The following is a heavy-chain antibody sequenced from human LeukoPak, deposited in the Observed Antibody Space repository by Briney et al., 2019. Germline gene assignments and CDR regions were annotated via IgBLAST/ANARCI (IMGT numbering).Heavy chain of an antibody. V-gene: IGHV1-69*13. CDR1: GGTFSSYA. CDR3: AREWYIGSHPFDP. CDR2: IIPIFGTA. J-gene: IGHJ5*02. Sequence: SVKVSCKASGGTFSSYAISWVRQAPGQGLEWMGGIIPIFGTANYAQKFQGRVAITADESTSTAYMELSSLRSEDTAVYYCAREWYIGSHPFDPWGQGTLVTVSS. D-gene: IGHD1-26*01.